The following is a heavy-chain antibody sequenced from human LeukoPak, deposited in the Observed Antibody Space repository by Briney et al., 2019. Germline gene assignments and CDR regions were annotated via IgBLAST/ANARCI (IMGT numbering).Heavy chain of an antibody. Sequence: KTSETLSLTCTVSGGSISSYYWSWIRQPPGKGLEWIGYIYYSGSTNYNPSLKSRVTISVDTSKNQFSLKLSSVTAADTAVYYCARGAVPDYWGQGTLVTVSS. D-gene: IGHD6-19*01. CDR2: IYYSGST. J-gene: IGHJ4*02. CDR3: ARGAVPDY. V-gene: IGHV4-59*12. CDR1: GGSISSYY.